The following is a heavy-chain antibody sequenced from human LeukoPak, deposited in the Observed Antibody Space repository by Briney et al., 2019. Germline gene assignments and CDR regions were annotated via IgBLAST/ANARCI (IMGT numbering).Heavy chain of an antibody. CDR3: ARAMIVVNWYFDL. V-gene: IGHV4-4*07. CDR2: IYSTGST. D-gene: IGHD3-22*01. Sequence: SETLSLTCTVSGGSINFYYWNWIRQPAGKGLEWIGRIYSTGSTNYSPSLKSRVTMSVDKSKNQFSLNLSSVTAADTAMYYCARAMIVVNWYFDLWGRGTLVTVSS. CDR1: GGSINFYY. J-gene: IGHJ2*01.